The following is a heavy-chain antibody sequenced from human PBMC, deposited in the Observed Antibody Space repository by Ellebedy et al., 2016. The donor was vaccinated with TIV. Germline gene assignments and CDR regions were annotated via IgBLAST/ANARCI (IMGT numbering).Heavy chain of an antibody. V-gene: IGHV1-46*01. J-gene: IGHJ6*02. Sequence: ASVKVSCXASGYTFITYHITWVRQAPGQGLEWLGIFDPTGGSTSYAENFQGRVTMTTDTSTSTAHMELSSLRSDDTAVYYCARAVGQYGIDVWGQGTTVTVSS. CDR2: FDPTGGST. CDR3: ARAVGQYGIDV. D-gene: IGHD4-11*01. CDR1: GYTFITYH.